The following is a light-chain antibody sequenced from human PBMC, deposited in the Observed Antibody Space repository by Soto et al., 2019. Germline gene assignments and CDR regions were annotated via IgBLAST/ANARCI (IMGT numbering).Light chain of an antibody. CDR3: HQYATSPRT. Sequence: EIVLTHSPGTLSLSPGERATLSCRASQSLSTYLAWYQQKPGQAPRLLIYTISTRATGVPDRFSGSGSGTDFTLTISRLAPEDFAVYYCHQYATSPRTFGQGTKVDIK. CDR2: TIS. J-gene: IGKJ1*01. V-gene: IGKV3-20*01. CDR1: QSLSTY.